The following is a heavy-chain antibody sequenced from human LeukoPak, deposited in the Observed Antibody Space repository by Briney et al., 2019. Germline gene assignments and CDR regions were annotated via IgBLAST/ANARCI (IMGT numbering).Heavy chain of an antibody. V-gene: IGHV3-7*01. J-gene: IGHJ4*02. D-gene: IGHD3-22*01. CDR3: AKDLGSGFNSQDY. Sequence: GGSLRLSCAASGFSFSRFWMNWVRQAPGKGLEWVANIKRDGGEKYYVDSVKGRFTISRDNSKNTLNLQMNSLRTEDTAVYYCAKDLGSGFNSQDYWGQGTLVTVSS. CDR2: IKRDGGEK. CDR1: GFSFSRFW.